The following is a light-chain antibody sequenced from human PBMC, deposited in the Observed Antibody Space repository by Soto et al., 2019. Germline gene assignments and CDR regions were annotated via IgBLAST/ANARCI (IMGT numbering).Light chain of an antibody. Sequence: QSALTQPASVSGSPGQSITISCTGTSSDIGTYNYVSWFQQHPGEAPKLIISEVNKWPSGVPNRFSGSKSGNTASLTVSGLQAEDEADYYCTSYGGRDNLIFGGGTQLTVL. CDR2: EVN. V-gene: IGLV2-8*01. CDR3: TSYGGRDNLI. CDR1: SSDIGTYNY. J-gene: IGLJ2*01.